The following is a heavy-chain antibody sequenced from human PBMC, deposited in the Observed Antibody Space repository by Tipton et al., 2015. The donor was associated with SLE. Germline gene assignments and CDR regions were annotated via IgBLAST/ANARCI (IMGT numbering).Heavy chain of an antibody. J-gene: IGHJ2*01. CDR2: ISAYIGNT. CDR1: GYTFTRYG. D-gene: IGHD4-23*01. V-gene: IGHV1-18*01. CDR3: ARAADYGGNTNWYFDL. Sequence: QSGAEVKKPGASVKVSCKASGYTFTRYGINWVRQAPGQGLEWMGWISAYIGNTNYAQRLQGRVTMTTDTSTSTAYMELRSLRSDDTAVYYCARAADYGGNTNWYFDLWGRGTLVTVSS.